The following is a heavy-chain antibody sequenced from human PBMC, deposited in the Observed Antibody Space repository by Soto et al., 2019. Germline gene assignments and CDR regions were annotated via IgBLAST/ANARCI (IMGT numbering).Heavy chain of an antibody. CDR1: GYTLTELS. CDR3: ATVLAGYSSGWYDY. D-gene: IGHD6-19*01. Sequence: ASVKVSCKVSGYTLTELSMHWVRQAPGKGLEWMGGFDPEDGETIYAQKFQGRVTMTEDTSTDTAYMELSSLRSEDTAVYYCATVLAGYSSGWYDYWGQGTLVTVSS. J-gene: IGHJ4*02. CDR2: FDPEDGET. V-gene: IGHV1-24*01.